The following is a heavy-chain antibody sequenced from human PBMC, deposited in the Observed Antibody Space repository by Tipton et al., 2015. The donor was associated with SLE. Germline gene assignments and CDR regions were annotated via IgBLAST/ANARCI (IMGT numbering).Heavy chain of an antibody. CDR3: VGEVAGKGFSG. Sequence: TLSLTCTVSGVSISTYFWSWIRQPPGKGLEWMGDFYNSGSTNYNPSLKSRVTISVDTSKNQFSLKLSSVTAADTAVYYCVGEVAGKGFSGWGQGTLVTVSS. D-gene: IGHD6-19*01. V-gene: IGHV4-59*01. CDR2: FYNSGST. J-gene: IGHJ4*02. CDR1: GVSISTYF.